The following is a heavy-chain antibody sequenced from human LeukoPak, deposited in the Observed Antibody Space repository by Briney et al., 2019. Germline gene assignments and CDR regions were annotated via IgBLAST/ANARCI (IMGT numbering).Heavy chain of an antibody. CDR2: ISGNGDST. CDR3: ARGSYPKGGENY. CDR1: GFTFRRYD. D-gene: IGHD1-26*01. V-gene: IGHV3-23*01. Sequence: GGSLRLSCAASGFTFRRYDMSWVRQAPGKGLECVSAISGNGDSTSYADSVKGRFTISRDNSKNTLYLQMNSLRVEDTAVYYCARGSYPKGGENYWGQGTLVTVSS. J-gene: IGHJ4*02.